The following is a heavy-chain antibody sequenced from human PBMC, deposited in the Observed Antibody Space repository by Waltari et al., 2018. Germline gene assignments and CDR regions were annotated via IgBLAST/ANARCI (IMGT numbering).Heavy chain of an antibody. CDR3: AKDRVAAANTPYYFHY. CDR1: GCTFSNYP. CDR2: ISGSGDNT. J-gene: IGHJ4*02. Sequence: EVQLLESGGDLVQPGGSLRLSCAGSGCTFSNYPIPWGRQAPGEGLEWVSSISGSGDNTYYADSVKGRFIISRDNSRNTVSLQMNILRAEDTAVYYCAKDRVAAANTPYYFHYWGQGTLVTVSS. D-gene: IGHD6-13*01. V-gene: IGHV3-23*01.